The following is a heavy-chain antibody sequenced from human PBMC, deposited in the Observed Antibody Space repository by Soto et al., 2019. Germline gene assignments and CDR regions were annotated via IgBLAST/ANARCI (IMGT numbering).Heavy chain of an antibody. CDR3: AKDVYSSGWYNWFDP. CDR2: ISGSGGST. D-gene: IGHD6-19*01. V-gene: IGHV3-23*01. J-gene: IGHJ5*02. CDR1: GFTFSSYA. Sequence: PVGSLRLSCAASGFTFSSYAMSWVRQAPGKGLEWVSAISGSGGSTYYADSVKGRFTISRDNSKNTLYLQMNSLRAEDTAVYYCAKDVYSSGWYNWFDPWGQGTLVTVSS.